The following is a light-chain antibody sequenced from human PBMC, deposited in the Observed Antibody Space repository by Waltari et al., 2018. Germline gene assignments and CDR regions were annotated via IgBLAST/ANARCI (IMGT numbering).Light chain of an antibody. J-gene: IGLJ1*01. CDR1: SPNIGAGYD. CDR3: QSYDSSLSGYI. Sequence: QSVLTQPPSVSGAPGQPVTISCTGSSPNIGAGYDVHWYQQFPGTAPKLLTYGNIKRAGGVPDRFCGSKAGTSASLAITGLQAEDEADYYCQSYDSSLSGYIFGPVTTVTVL. V-gene: IGLV1-40*01. CDR2: GNI.